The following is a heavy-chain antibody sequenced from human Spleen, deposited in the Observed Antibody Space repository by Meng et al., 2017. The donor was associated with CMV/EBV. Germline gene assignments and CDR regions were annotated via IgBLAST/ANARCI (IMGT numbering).Heavy chain of an antibody. CDR3: ARVRLLRGYDSDYFDY. CDR1: GDSSSTGEYY. V-gene: IGHV4-31*02. Sequence: VSGDSSSTGEYYWSWIRQHPGEGLEWIGFIYDSGNTYYSPSLKSRVTISRRSQLSLNVRFVTAADTAVYYCARVRLLRGYDSDYFDYWGQGILVTVSS. J-gene: IGHJ4*02. CDR2: IYDSGNT. D-gene: IGHD5-12*01.